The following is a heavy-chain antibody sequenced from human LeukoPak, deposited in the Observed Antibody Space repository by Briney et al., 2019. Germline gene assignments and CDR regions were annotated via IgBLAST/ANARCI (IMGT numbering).Heavy chain of an antibody. CDR1: GFNFASNW. CDR3: AREDYGDYHLDY. Sequence: TGGSLRLSCAASGFNFASNWMHWVRQTPGKGLVWVSRINSGGSGTSYADSVEGRFTISRDNAKNTLYLQMNSLRAEDTAVYYCAREDYGDYHLDYWGQGTLVTISS. D-gene: IGHD4-17*01. V-gene: IGHV3-74*01. CDR2: INSGGSGT. J-gene: IGHJ4*02.